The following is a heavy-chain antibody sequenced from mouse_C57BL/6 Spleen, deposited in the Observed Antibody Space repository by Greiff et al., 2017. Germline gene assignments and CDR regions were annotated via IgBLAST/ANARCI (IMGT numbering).Heavy chain of an antibody. CDR3: ARVDGYYAIDY. CDR2: INPNNGGT. D-gene: IGHD2-3*01. CDR1: GYTFTDYY. V-gene: IGHV1-26*01. Sequence: EVQLQQSGPELVKPGASVKISCKASGYTFTDYYMNWVKQSHGKSLEWIGDINPNNGGTSYNQKFKGKATLTVDKSSSTAYMELRSLTSEDSAVYYCARVDGYYAIDYWGQGTSVTVSS. J-gene: IGHJ4*01.